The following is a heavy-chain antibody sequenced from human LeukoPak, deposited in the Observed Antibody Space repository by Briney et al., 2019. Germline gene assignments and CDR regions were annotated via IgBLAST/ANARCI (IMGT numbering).Heavy chain of an antibody. J-gene: IGHJ3*02. CDR2: IKQDGSEK. D-gene: IGHD2-8*01. Sequence: QPGGSLRLSCAASGFTFSSYWMSWVRQAPGKGLEWVANIKQDGSEKYYVDSVKGRFTISRDNAKNSLYLQMNSLRAEDTAVYYCARGYRTTRLDAFDIWGQGTMVTVSS. V-gene: IGHV3-7*01. CDR3: ARGYRTTRLDAFDI. CDR1: GFTFSSYW.